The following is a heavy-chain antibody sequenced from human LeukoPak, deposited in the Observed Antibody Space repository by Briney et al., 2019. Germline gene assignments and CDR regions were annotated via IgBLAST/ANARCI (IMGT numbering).Heavy chain of an antibody. D-gene: IGHD3-10*01. Sequence: GGSLRLSCAASGFTFSSYAMHWVRQAPGKGLEWVAVISYDGSNKYYADSMKGRFTISRDNSKNTLYLQMNSLRAEDTAVYYCAREVFPHSYYYYGMDVWGKGTTVTVSS. CDR1: GFTFSSYA. CDR3: AREVFPHSYYYYGMDV. V-gene: IGHV3-30*04. J-gene: IGHJ6*04. CDR2: ISYDGSNK.